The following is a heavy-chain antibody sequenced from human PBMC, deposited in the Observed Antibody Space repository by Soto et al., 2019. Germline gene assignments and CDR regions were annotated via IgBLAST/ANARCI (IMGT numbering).Heavy chain of an antibody. CDR2: IYYSGST. D-gene: IGHD3-3*01. CDR1: GGSISSSSYY. J-gene: IGHJ4*02. CDR3: ARPRWGRHYDFWSGYEETYYFDY. V-gene: IGHV4-39*01. Sequence: SETLSLTCTVSGGSISSSSYYWGWIRQPPGKGLEWIGSIYYSGSTYYNPSLKSRVTISVDTSKNQFSLKLSSVTAADTAVYYCARPRWGRHYDFWSGYEETYYFDYWGQGTLVTVSS.